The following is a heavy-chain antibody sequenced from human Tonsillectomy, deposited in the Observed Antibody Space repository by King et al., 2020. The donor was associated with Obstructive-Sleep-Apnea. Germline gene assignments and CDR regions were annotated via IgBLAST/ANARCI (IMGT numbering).Heavy chain of an antibody. Sequence: VQLVESGGGVVQPGRSLRLSCAASGFSFNNYAIHWLRQAPGKGLEWVAVISYDGSQKYYADSVKGRFSISRDSSKKTVFLQMNSLRGEDTAVYYCAREPDDDYGDKWGQGTLVTVSA. CDR1: GFSFNNYA. CDR3: AREPDDDYGDK. D-gene: IGHD4-17*01. V-gene: IGHV3-30*04. CDR2: ISYDGSQK. J-gene: IGHJ4*02.